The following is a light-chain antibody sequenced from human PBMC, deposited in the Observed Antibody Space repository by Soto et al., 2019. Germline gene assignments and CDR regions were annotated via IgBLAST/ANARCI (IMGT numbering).Light chain of an antibody. V-gene: IGKV1-39*01. Sequence: DMQMTQSPSTLSGSLGDGVTITCRASQTISSWLAWYQQKPGKAPKLLIYAASSLHSGVPSRLSGSGYGTDLTITISSMQTEDFETYSCQQTYRNTLTFGGGTKVDIK. CDR1: QTISSW. CDR2: AAS. J-gene: IGKJ4*01. CDR3: QQTYRNTLT.